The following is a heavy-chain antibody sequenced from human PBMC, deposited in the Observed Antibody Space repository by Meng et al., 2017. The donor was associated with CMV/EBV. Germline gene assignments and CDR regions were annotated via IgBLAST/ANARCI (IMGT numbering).Heavy chain of an antibody. D-gene: IGHD6-13*01. V-gene: IGHV1-2*02. CDR1: GYTFTGYY. CDR3: ARGIIADNREYFQH. J-gene: IGHJ1*01. CDR2: INPNSDGT. Sequence: SGYTFTGYYIHWVRQAPGQGLEWMGWINPNSDGTNYAQKFQGRVTMTRDTSISTAYMDLSRLRSDDTAVYYCARGIIADNREYFQHWGQGTLVTVSS.